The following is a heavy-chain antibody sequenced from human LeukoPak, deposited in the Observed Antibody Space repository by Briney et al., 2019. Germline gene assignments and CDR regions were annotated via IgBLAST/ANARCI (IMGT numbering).Heavy chain of an antibody. V-gene: IGHV5-51*01. Sequence: GEALKISWKGSGYSFTNYWIGWVRQMPGKGLERMGSIYPAASAARYGPSFQGQVSISADRSISTAYLQWSSLKASDTAMYYCARLGRDGSYFDYWGQGTLVTVSS. CDR3: ARLGRDGSYFDY. CDR2: IYPAASAA. D-gene: IGHD6-25*01. J-gene: IGHJ4*02. CDR1: GYSFTNYW.